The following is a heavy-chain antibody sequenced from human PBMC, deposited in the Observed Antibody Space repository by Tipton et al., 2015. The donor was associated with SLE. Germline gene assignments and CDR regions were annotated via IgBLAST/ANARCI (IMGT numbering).Heavy chain of an antibody. CDR2: IYYSGST. D-gene: IGHD1-26*01. CDR3: ARDLGGSYYNYYGMDV. CDR1: GGSISSHY. J-gene: IGHJ6*02. V-gene: IGHV4-59*11. Sequence: TLSLTCTVSGGSISSHYWSWIRQPPGKGLEWIGYIYYSGSTNYNPSLKSRVTISVDTSKNQFSLKLSSVTAADTAVYYCARDLGGSYYNYYGMDVWGQGTTVTVSS.